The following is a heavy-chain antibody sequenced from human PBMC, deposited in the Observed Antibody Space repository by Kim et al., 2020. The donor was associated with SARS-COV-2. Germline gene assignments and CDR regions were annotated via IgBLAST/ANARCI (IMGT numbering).Heavy chain of an antibody. J-gene: IGHJ4*02. D-gene: IGHD3-22*01. V-gene: IGHV3-43*02. Sequence: GGSLRLSCGASGFTFDDYAMHWVRQAPGKGLEWVSLINADGASMFYADSVRGRFTISRDNSENSLYLQMHSLRTEDSAFYFCARERNYDSSGYDQWGQGTRVAVSS. CDR1: GFTFDDYA. CDR2: INADGASM. CDR3: ARERNYDSSGYDQ.